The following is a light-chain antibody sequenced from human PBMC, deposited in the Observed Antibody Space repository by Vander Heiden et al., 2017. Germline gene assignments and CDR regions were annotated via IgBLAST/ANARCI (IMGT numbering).Light chain of an antibody. Sequence: HSALTQPPSASGSPGQSVTISCPGTSSEVGGYYYVSWYQQHPGKAPKLMIYEVNKRPAGVPDRFSGAKSGNTASLTVSGLQAEDEADYYCSSYAGRNNLVFGGGTKLTVL. CDR2: EVN. V-gene: IGLV2-8*01. J-gene: IGLJ2*01. CDR3: SSYAGRNNLV. CDR1: SSEVGGYYY.